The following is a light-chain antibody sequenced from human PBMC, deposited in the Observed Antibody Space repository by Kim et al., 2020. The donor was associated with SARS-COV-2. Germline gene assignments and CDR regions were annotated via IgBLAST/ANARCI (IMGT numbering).Light chain of an antibody. J-gene: IGKJ4*01. Sequence: SPGKRATPSCRASQGVSNSYLAWYQMKPGQAPRFLIFSATSRATGIPERFSGSGSGTDVTLTISGLEPEDFAVYYCQQYSSPPLTFGGGTKVDIK. CDR2: SAT. CDR3: QQYSSPPLT. V-gene: IGKV3-20*01. CDR1: QGVSNSY.